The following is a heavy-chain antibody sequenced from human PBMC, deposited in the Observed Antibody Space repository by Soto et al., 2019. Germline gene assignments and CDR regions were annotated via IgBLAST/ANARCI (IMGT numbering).Heavy chain of an antibody. CDR2: INPSGGST. Sequence: ASVNVSCKASGYTFTSYYMHWVRQAPGQGLEWMGIINPSGGSTSYAQKFQGRVTMTRDTSTSTVYMELNSLRVEDTAVYYCARAIGAAGSYWGLGTLVTVSS. J-gene: IGHJ4*02. V-gene: IGHV1-46*01. CDR3: ARAIGAAGSY. D-gene: IGHD6-13*01. CDR1: GYTFTSYY.